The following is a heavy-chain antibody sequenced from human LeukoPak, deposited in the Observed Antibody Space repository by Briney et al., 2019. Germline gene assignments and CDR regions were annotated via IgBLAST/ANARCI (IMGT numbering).Heavy chain of an antibody. J-gene: IGHJ4*02. Sequence: ASVKVSCKASGGTFSSYAISWVRQAPGQGLEWMGRIIPILGIANYAQKFQGRVTITADKSTSTAYMELSSLRSEDTAVYYCARVRVHGSGDRDYWGQGTLVTVSS. CDR2: IIPILGIA. V-gene: IGHV1-69*04. CDR3: ARVRVHGSGDRDY. D-gene: IGHD3-10*01. CDR1: GGTFSSYA.